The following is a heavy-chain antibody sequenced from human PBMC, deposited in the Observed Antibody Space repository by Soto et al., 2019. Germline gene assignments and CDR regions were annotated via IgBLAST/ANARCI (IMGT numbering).Heavy chain of an antibody. J-gene: IGHJ3*02. V-gene: IGHV3-23*01. CDR3: AKDQGTYCGGDCYSGAFDI. CDR1: GFTFSSYA. CDR2: ISGSGGST. Sequence: GGSLRLSCAASGFTFSSYAMSWVRQAPGKGLEWVSAISGSGGSTYYADSVKGRFTISRDNSKNTLYLQMNSLRAEDTTVYYCAKDQGTYCGGDCYSGAFDIWGQGTMVTVSS. D-gene: IGHD2-21*02.